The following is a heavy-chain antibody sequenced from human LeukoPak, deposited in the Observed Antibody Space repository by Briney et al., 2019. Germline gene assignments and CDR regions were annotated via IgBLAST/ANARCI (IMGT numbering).Heavy chain of an antibody. V-gene: IGHV1-46*01. J-gene: IGHJ4*02. CDR3: ARKAGGSYRLDY. D-gene: IGHD1-26*01. Sequence: ASVKVSCKASGYTFTYYYMHWARQAPGQGLEWMGIINPSGGSTSYAQKFQGRVTMTRDTSTSTVYMEVSSLRSEDTAVYYCARKAGGSYRLDYWGQGTLVTVSS. CDR1: GYTFTYYY. CDR2: INPSGGST.